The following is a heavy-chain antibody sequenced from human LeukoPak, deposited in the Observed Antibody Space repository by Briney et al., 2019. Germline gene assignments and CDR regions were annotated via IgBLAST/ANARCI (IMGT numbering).Heavy chain of an antibody. Sequence: SVKVSCKASGGTFSSYAISWVRQAPGQGLEWMGGIIPIFGTANYAQKFQGRVTITTDESTSTAYMELSSLRSEDTAVYYCARDGGIVGATGLHHRAFDIWGQGTMVTVSS. V-gene: IGHV1-69*05. J-gene: IGHJ3*02. CDR1: GGTFSSYA. CDR3: ARDGGIVGATGLHHRAFDI. CDR2: IIPIFGTA. D-gene: IGHD1-26*01.